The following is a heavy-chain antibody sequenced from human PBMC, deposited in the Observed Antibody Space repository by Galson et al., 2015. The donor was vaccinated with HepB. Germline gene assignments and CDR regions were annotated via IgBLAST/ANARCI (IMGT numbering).Heavy chain of an antibody. CDR2: ISSSSSYI. Sequence: SLRLSCAASGFTFSSYSMNWVRQAPGKGLEWVSSISSSSSYIYYADSVKGRFTISRDNAKNSLYLQMNSLRAEDTAVYYCAKEVIGYSSGWSSYYYYGMDVWGQGTTVTVSS. J-gene: IGHJ6*02. CDR1: GFTFSSYS. CDR3: AKEVIGYSSGWSSYYYYGMDV. D-gene: IGHD6-19*01. V-gene: IGHV3-21*01.